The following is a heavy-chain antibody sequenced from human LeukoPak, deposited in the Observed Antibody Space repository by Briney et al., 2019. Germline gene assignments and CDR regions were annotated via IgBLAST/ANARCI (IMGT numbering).Heavy chain of an antibody. Sequence: PSETLSLTCTVSGGSISSYYWSWIRQPPGKGLDWIGYIYNSGSTNYNPSLKSRVTISVDTSKNQFSLKLSSVTAADTAVYYCARGSRFLGDILTGYSFQLDYGGQGTLVTAPS. CDR2: IYNSGST. V-gene: IGHV4-59*01. J-gene: IGHJ4*02. CDR1: GGSISSYY. D-gene: IGHD3-9*01. CDR3: ARGSRFLGDILTGYSFQLDY.